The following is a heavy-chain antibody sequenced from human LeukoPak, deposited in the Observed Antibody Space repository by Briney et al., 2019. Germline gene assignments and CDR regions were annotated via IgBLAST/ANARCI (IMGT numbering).Heavy chain of an antibody. CDR3: ARCKDDYGGIPYYYYYGMDV. V-gene: IGHV4-31*03. D-gene: IGHD4-17*01. J-gene: IGHJ6*02. CDR1: GGSISSGGYY. Sequence: PSETLSLTCTVSGGSISSGGYYWSWIRQHPGKGLEWIGYIYYSGSTYYNPSLKSRVTISVDTSKNQFSLKLSSVTAADTAVYYCARCKDDYGGIPYYYYYGMDVWGQGTTVTVSS. CDR2: IYYSGST.